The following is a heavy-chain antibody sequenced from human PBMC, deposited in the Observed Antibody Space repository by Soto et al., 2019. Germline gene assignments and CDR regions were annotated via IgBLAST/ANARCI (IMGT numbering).Heavy chain of an antibody. CDR2: IYYSEST. J-gene: IGHJ6*02. D-gene: IGHD3-10*01. V-gene: IGHV4-39*01. Sequence: KPSETLSLTCTVSGDSISSSSYYWGWIRQPPGKGLEWIGSIYYSESTYYNPSLNSRVTISVDTSKNLFSLKLSSVTAADTAVYYCARHEDGSGYGMDVWGQGTTVTVSS. CDR3: ARHEDGSGYGMDV. CDR1: GDSISSSSYY.